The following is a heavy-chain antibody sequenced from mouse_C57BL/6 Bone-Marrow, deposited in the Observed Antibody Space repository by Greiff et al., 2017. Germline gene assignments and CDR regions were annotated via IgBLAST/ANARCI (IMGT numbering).Heavy chain of an antibody. CDR1: GFTFSDYY. V-gene: IGHV5-12*01. J-gene: IGHJ1*03. D-gene: IGHD2-3*01. CDR3: ARRWLLRDWYFDV. CDR2: ISNGGGST. Sequence: EVQVVESGGGLVQPGGSLKLSCAASGFTFSDYYMYWVRQTPEKRLEWVAYISNGGGSTYYPDTVKGRFTISRDNAKNTLYLQMSRLKSEDTAIYYCARRWLLRDWYFDVWGTGTTVTVSS.